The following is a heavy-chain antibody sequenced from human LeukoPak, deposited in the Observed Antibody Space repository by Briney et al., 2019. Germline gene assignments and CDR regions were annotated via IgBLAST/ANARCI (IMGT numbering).Heavy chain of an antibody. V-gene: IGHV3-33*08. CDR3: ARDANYYFDY. CDR2: IWYDGTNK. CDR1: GFTFSSYD. D-gene: IGHD4/OR15-4a*01. Sequence: HPGGSLRLSCAASGFTFSSYDMSWVRQAPEKGLEWVALIWYDGTNKYYGDSVKSRFTISRDNSNNTLYLQMNSLRADDTAVYFCARDANYYFDYWGQGILVTVSS. J-gene: IGHJ4*02.